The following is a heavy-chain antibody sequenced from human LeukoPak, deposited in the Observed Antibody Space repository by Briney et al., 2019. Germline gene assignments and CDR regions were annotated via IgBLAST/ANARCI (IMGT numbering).Heavy chain of an antibody. D-gene: IGHD3-10*01. V-gene: IGHV4-31*03. CDR2: IYYSGST. Sequence: PSETLSLTCTVSGGSISSGGYYWSWIRQHPGKGLEWIGYIYYSGSTYYNPSLKSRVTISVDTSKNQFSLKLSSVTAADTAVYYCAGKHGIRGVIDYWGQGTLVTVSS. CDR3: AGKHGIRGVIDY. J-gene: IGHJ4*02. CDR1: GGSISSGGYY.